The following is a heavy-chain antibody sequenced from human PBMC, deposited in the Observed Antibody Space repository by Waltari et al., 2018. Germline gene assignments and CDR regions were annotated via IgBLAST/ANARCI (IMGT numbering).Heavy chain of an antibody. D-gene: IGHD1-26*01. J-gene: IGHJ4*02. CDR2: IYSGGST. CDR1: GFTVSSHY. CDR3: ARYYSGTYTDY. Sequence: EVQLVESGGGLIQPGGSLRLSCAATGFTVSSHYINWVRKAPGTGLEVVSVIYSGGSTYYADSVKGRFTISRDNSKNTVYLQMNSLRAEDTAVYYCARYYSGTYTDYWGQGTLVTVSS. V-gene: IGHV3-53*01.